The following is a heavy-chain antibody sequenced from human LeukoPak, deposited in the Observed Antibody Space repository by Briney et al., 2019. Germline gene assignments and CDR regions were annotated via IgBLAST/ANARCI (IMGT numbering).Heavy chain of an antibody. J-gene: IGHJ6*03. CDR2: ISYDGSNK. D-gene: IGHD2-2*01. CDR3: ARKYQSNLQLVYYYYYMDV. Sequence: PGGSLRLSCAASGFTFSSYGMHWVRQAPGKGLEWVAVISYDGSNKYYADSVKGRFTISRDNSKNTLYLQMNSLRAEDTAVYYCARKYQSNLQLVYYYYYMDVWGKGTTVTISS. CDR1: GFTFSSYG. V-gene: IGHV3-30*03.